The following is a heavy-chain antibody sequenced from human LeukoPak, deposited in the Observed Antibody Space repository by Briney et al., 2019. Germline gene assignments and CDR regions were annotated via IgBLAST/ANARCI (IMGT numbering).Heavy chain of an antibody. CDR1: GYSISSGYY. CDR2: IYHSGST. CDR3: ARAQGTAMALY. Sequence: PSETLSLTCTVSGYSISSGYYWGWIRQPPGKGLGWIGSIYHSGSTYYNPSLKSRVTISVDTSKNQFSLKLSSVTAADTAVYYCARAQGTAMALYWGQGTLVTVSS. V-gene: IGHV4-38-2*02. J-gene: IGHJ4*02. D-gene: IGHD5-18*01.